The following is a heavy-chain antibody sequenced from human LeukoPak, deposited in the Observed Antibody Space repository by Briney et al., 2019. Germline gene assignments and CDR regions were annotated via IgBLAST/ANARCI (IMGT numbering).Heavy chain of an antibody. Sequence: GGSLRLSCAASGFTFSSYAMSWVRQAPGKGLEWVSAISGSGGSTYYADSVKGRFTVSRDNSKNTLYLQMNSLRAEDTAVYYCAKRLYDSSGYSYYYGMDVWGQGTTVTVSS. CDR3: AKRLYDSSGYSYYYGMDV. J-gene: IGHJ6*02. D-gene: IGHD3-22*01. CDR1: GFTFSSYA. CDR2: ISGSGGST. V-gene: IGHV3-23*01.